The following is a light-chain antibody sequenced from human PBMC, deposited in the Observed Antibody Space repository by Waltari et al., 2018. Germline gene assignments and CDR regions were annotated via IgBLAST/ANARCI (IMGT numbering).Light chain of an antibody. CDR2: RVN. CDR3: AGWDDSMNAWV. V-gene: IGLV1-47*01. Sequence: QSVLTQPPSASGTPGQRVTISCSGSSSNIGINSVYWYKQLPGAAPKLLIYRVNQRPSGVPDRFPVSKSGTSASLAISGLRSEDEADYYCAGWDDSMNAWVFGGGTKLTVL. J-gene: IGLJ3*02. CDR1: SSNIGINS.